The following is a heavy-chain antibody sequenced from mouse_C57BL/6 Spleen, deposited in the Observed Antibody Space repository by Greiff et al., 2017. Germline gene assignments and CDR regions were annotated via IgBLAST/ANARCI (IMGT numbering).Heavy chain of an antibody. CDR3: ARGDYGSSYSWFAY. V-gene: IGHV1-53*01. Sequence: VQLQQPGTELVKPGASVKLSCKASGYTFTSYWMHWVKPRPGQGLEWIGNINPSNGGTNYNEKFKSKATLTVDKSSSTAYMQRSSLTAEDSAVYYCARGDYGSSYSWFAYWGQGTLVTVSA. D-gene: IGHD1-1*01. CDR2: INPSNGGT. CDR1: GYTFTSYW. J-gene: IGHJ3*01.